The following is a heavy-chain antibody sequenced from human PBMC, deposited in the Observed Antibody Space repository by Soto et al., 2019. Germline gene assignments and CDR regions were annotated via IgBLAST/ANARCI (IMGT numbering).Heavy chain of an antibody. J-gene: IGHJ4*02. V-gene: IGHV3-7*03. Sequence: LRLSCAASGFTFSSYWMSWVRQAPGKRLERVANIKQDGSEKYYGDSVKGRFTISRDNAKNSLYLQMNSLRAEDTAVYYCARDGDYYYHTPQAFDYWGQGPLVTVSS. D-gene: IGHD3-22*01. CDR1: GFTFSSYW. CDR3: ARDGDYYYHTPQAFDY. CDR2: IKQDGSEK.